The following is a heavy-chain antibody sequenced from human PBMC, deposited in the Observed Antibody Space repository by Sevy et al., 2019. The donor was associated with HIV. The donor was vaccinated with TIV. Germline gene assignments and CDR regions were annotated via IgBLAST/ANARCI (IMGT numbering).Heavy chain of an antibody. D-gene: IGHD1-26*01. CDR3: ARQGDLDYFDY. CDR1: GYTFSPYW. J-gene: IGHJ4*02. CDR2: ILPSDSDT. V-gene: IGHV5-51*01. Sequence: GESLKISCKGSGYTFSPYWIAWVRQMPGQGLEWMGIILPSDSDTEYSPSFQGHVTISVDKSINTVYLQWSSLKASDSAMYYCARQGDLDYFDYWGQRTLVTISS.